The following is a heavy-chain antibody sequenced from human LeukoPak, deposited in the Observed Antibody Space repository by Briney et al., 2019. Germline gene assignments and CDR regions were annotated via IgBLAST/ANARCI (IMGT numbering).Heavy chain of an antibody. D-gene: IGHD5-12*01. CDR2: IWYDGSNK. CDR1: GFTFSNYG. V-gene: IGHV3-33*01. J-gene: IGHJ4*02. CDR3: ARENLLGGFFDY. Sequence: PGKSLRLSCAASGFTFSNYGMRWVRQAPGKGLEWVAVIWYDGSNKYYADSVKGRFTFSRDNSKNTLYLQMNSLRAEDTAVYYCARENLLGGFFDYWGQGILVTVSS.